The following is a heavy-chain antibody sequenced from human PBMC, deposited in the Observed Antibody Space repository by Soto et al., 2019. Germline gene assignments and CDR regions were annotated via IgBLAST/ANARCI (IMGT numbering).Heavy chain of an antibody. CDR3: AKEMYPRTVLDSSSPWGDY. CDR2: VSYDGSYK. D-gene: IGHD6-6*01. CDR1: GFTFSDYG. Sequence: QVQLVESGGGVAQPGRSLRLSCAVSGFTFSDYGMHWVRQTPGKGLEWVAVVSYDGSYKYYAGSVKGRFTVSRDLSGNTLFLQMNSLRLEDTAVYFCAKEMYPRTVLDSSSPWGDYWGQGTLVAVSS. J-gene: IGHJ4*02. V-gene: IGHV3-30*18.